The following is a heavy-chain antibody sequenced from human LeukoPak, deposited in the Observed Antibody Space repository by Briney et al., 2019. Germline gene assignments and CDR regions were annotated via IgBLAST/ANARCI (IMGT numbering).Heavy chain of an antibody. J-gene: IGHJ4*02. CDR1: RYTFTSYD. Sequence: ASVKVSCKASRYTFTSYDINWVREAAGHGLEWVGWMNPNTGRTGYAQKFSGRITMTRDTSINTAYMELTKLRSEDTAIYYCARLSQTPDYYTLGGYYYLGYWGQGTPVTVSS. V-gene: IGHV1-8*01. D-gene: IGHD3-10*01. CDR3: ARLSQTPDYYTLGGYYYLGY. CDR2: MNPNTGRT.